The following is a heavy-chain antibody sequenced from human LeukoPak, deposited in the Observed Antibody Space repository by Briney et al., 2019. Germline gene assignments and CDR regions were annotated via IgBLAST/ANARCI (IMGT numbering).Heavy chain of an antibody. D-gene: IGHD3-22*01. CDR2: MNPNSGYT. Sequence: GASVKVSCKASGYTFTSYDINWVRQATGQGLEWMGWMNPNSGYTGYAQKFQGRVTMTRDTSTSTVYMELSSLRSEDTAVYYCARPMYYYDSSGYRDWGQGTLVTVSS. CDR3: ARPMYYYDSSGYRD. CDR1: GYTFTSYD. J-gene: IGHJ4*02. V-gene: IGHV1-8*02.